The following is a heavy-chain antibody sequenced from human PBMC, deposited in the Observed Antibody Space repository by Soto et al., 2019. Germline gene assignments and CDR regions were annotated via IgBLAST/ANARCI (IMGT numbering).Heavy chain of an antibody. Sequence: QTISLTCAISGDSVCSNSAAWNWIRQSPSRGLEWLGRTYYRSKWYNDYAVSVKSRITINPDTSKNQFSLQLNSVTPEDTAVYYCARAAFDQLGAPLGYYYYGIDVWGQGTTVTVSS. V-gene: IGHV6-1*01. CDR3: ARAAFDQLGAPLGYYYYGIDV. D-gene: IGHD6-13*01. CDR1: GDSVCSNSAA. CDR2: TYYRSKWYN. J-gene: IGHJ6*02.